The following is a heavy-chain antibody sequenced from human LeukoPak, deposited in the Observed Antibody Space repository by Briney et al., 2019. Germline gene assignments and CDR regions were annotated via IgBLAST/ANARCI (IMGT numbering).Heavy chain of an antibody. CDR1: GGSISSYNW. Sequence: NPSETLSLTCVVSGGSISSYNWWSWFRQPPGKGLEWIGEIYHSGSTNYNPSLKSRVTISVDTSKNQFSLKLSSVTAADTAVYYCARGRREVPVLYYFDYWGQGTLVTVSS. V-gene: IGHV4-4*02. J-gene: IGHJ4*02. D-gene: IGHD2-2*01. CDR2: IYHSGST. CDR3: ARGRREVPVLYYFDY.